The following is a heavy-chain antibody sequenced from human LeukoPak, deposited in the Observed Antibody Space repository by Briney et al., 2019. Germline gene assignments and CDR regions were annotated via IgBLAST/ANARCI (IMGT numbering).Heavy chain of an antibody. J-gene: IGHJ3*02. D-gene: IGHD4/OR15-4a*01. CDR2: ISGSGGST. V-gene: IGHV3-23*01. CDR3: AKGGALDAFDI. CDR1: GFTFRSYG. Sequence: GGSLRLSCAASGFTFRSYGMSWVRQAPGKGLEWVSTISGSGGSTNYADSVKGRFTISRDNSKNTLYLQMNSLRAEDTAVYYCAKGGALDAFDIWGQGTMVTVSS.